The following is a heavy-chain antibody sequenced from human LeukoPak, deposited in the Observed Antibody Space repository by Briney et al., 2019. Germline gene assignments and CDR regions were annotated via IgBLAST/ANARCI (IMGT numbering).Heavy chain of an antibody. CDR1: GFTFDDYG. CDR2: INWSDGNT. D-gene: IGHD3-3*01. Sequence: GGSLRLSCAASGFTFDDYGMSWVRQAPGKGLEWVSSINWSDGNTGYADSVKGRFTISRDNAKNSLYLQMNSLRVEDTALYYCARDGGEYRFLEWLSPPYMDVWGKGTTVTVSS. CDR3: ARDGGEYRFLEWLSPPYMDV. J-gene: IGHJ6*03. V-gene: IGHV3-20*04.